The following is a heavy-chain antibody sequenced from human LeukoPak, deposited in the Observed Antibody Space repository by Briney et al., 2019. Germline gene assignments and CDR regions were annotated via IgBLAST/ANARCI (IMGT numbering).Heavy chain of an antibody. CDR2: MYRGGST. D-gene: IGHD6-13*01. Sequence: GGSLRLSCAASGFTVSNNYMTWVRQAPGKGLEWVSVMYRGGSTYYADAVQGRFTMSRDNSKNTLYLQMKSLRGEDTAVYYCARDGGVAAGYWGQGTLVTVSS. V-gene: IGHV3-66*01. CDR1: GFTVSNNY. J-gene: IGHJ4*02. CDR3: ARDGGVAAGY.